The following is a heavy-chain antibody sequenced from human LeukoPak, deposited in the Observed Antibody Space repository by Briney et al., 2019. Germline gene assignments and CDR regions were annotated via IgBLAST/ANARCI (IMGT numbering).Heavy chain of an antibody. CDR1: GFTFSNYE. J-gene: IGHJ4*02. V-gene: IGHV3-48*03. Sequence: GGSLRLSCVASGFTFSNYEVNWVRRAQGKGLEWVSYISSSGNTIYYADSVKGRVTFSRDNAKNSVYLQMNSLRADDTALYYCAILGATRADYWGQGALVTVAS. D-gene: IGHD1-26*01. CDR2: ISSSGNTI. CDR3: AILGATRADY.